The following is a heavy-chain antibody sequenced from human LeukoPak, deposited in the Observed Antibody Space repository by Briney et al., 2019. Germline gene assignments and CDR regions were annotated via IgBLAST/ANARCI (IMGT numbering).Heavy chain of an antibody. CDR2: ISCDGSNK. D-gene: IGHD2-8*01. CDR1: GFTFSSYG. V-gene: IGHV3-30*18. CDR3: AKERVYATDYYYYGMDV. J-gene: IGHJ6*02. Sequence: GGSLRLSCAASGFTFSSYGMHWVRQAPGKGLEWVAVISCDGSNKYYADSVKGRFTISRDNSKNTLYLQMNSLRAEDTAVYYCAKERVYATDYYYYGMDVWGQGTTVTVSS.